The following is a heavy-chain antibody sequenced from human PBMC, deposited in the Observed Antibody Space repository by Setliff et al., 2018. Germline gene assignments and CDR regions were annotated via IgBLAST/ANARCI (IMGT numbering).Heavy chain of an antibody. Sequence: SVKVSCKASGYTFNNYFLHWVRQAPGQGLEWMGRFHPYSGHTNYAQNFQGRVTMTMDASITTVYMELSRLTSDDTAVYYCVRQDILTSYCMFDYWGQGTLVTVSS. V-gene: IGHV1-2*06. J-gene: IGHJ4*02. CDR1: GYTFNNYF. CDR3: VRQDILTSYCMFDY. CDR2: FHPYSGHT. D-gene: IGHD3-9*01.